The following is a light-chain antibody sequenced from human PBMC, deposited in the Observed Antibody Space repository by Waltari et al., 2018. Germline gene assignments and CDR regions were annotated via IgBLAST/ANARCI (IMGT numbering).Light chain of an antibody. Sequence: EIVMTQSPATLSVSPGERVTLSCRASESVTSKLAWYQHKPGQAPRLLVSGASTRATDIPARFSGSGSGTEFTFTISSLQSEDFAIYYCQQYNNGPTFGQGTRLEI. CDR2: GAS. CDR3: QQYNNGPT. V-gene: IGKV3-15*01. CDR1: ESVTSK. J-gene: IGKJ5*01.